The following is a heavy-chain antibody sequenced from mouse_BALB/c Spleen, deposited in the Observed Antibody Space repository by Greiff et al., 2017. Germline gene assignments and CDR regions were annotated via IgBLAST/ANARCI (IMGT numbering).Heavy chain of an antibody. V-gene: IGHV5-12-1*01. J-gene: IGHJ4*01. CDR3: ARPSTGTGAMDY. CDR1: GFAFSSYD. CDR2: ISSGGGST. Sequence: DVMLVESGGGLVKPGGSLKLSCAASGFAFSSYDMSWVRQTPEKRLEWVAYISSGGGSTYYPDTVKGRFTISRDNAKNTLYLQMSSLKSEDTAMYYCARPSTGTGAMDYWGQGTSVTVSS. D-gene: IGHD4-1*02.